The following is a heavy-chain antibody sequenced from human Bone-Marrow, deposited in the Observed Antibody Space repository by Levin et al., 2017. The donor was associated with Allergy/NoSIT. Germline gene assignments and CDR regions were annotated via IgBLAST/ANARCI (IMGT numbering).Heavy chain of an antibody. CDR3: ARTDFGLGDYLDS. D-gene: IGHD3/OR15-3a*01. J-gene: IGHJ4*02. Sequence: SLLLSFSSSFFLFLSSSLNWVRQPPGKGLQLFSITYNDGSTYFADSVKGRITISLSPSKNTLFLQLDSLTAEDTAVYYCARTDFGLGDYLDSWGQGTLVTVSS. V-gene: IGHV3-53*01. CDR2: TYNDGST. CDR1: FFLFLSSS.